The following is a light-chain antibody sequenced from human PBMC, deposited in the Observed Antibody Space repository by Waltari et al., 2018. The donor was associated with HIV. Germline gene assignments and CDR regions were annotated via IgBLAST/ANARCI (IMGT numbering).Light chain of an antibody. Sequence: SSELTQVPAVSVALGQTVRITCHGNSLTFYSASWYQQKPGQAPVLVIYGRNNRPSGIPARFSGSRSGNTASLTITGAQAEDEADYYCNSRDRSGYLHVVFGGGTKLTVL. J-gene: IGLJ2*01. CDR2: GRN. CDR1: SLTFYS. V-gene: IGLV3-19*01. CDR3: NSRDRSGYLHVV.